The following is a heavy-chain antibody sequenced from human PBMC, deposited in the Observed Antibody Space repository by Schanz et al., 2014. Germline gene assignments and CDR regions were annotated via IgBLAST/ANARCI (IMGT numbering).Heavy chain of an antibody. CDR2: IIPIHGIV. CDR1: GGTFSTYP. V-gene: IGHV1-69*02. D-gene: IGHD2-15*01. J-gene: IGHJ3*02. Sequence: QVQLVQSGAEVKKPGSSMKGSCKASGGTFSTYPINWLRQAPGQGLEWMGRIIPIHGIVNYAQRFQDRVRITADKSTSTAYMELSSLRSDDTAVYYCARGGGPEDVFDIWGQGTILTVSS. CDR3: ARGGGPEDVFDI.